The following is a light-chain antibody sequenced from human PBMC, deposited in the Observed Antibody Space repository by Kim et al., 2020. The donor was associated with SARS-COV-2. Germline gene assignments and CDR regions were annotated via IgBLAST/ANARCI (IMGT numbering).Light chain of an antibody. J-gene: IGLJ1*01. V-gene: IGLV3-1*01. Sequence: SVSPGQTASITCSGDKLGDKYACWYQQKPGQSPVLVIYQDSKRPSGIPERFSGSNSGNTATLTISGTQAMDEADYSCQAWDSSTYVFGTGTKVTVL. CDR1: KLGDKY. CDR3: QAWDSSTYV. CDR2: QDS.